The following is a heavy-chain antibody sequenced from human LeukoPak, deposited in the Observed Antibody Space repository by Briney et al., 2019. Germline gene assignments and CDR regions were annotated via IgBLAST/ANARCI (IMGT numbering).Heavy chain of an antibody. J-gene: IGHJ3*02. D-gene: IGHD3-10*01. CDR2: INGDGSNT. CDR1: GFTFRSFW. CDR3: ARGSGSYSSDAFDI. Sequence: PGGSLRFSCAASGFTFRSFWMHWVRQTPGKGLVWGSRINGDGSNTTYADSVKGRFTTSRDTAKNTVYLQMNSLRAEDTAVYYCARGSGSYSSDAFDIWGQGTMVTVSS. V-gene: IGHV3-74*01.